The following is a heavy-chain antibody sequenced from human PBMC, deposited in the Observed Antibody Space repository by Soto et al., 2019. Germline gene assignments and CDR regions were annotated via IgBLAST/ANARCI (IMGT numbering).Heavy chain of an antibody. CDR2: IYWNDDK. V-gene: IGHV2-5*01. Sequence: SGPTLVNPTQTLTLTCTFSGFSLSTSGVGVGWIRQPPGKALEWLALIYWNDDKRYSPSLKSRLTITKDTSKNQVVLTMTNMDPVDTATYYCAHSARYDFWSGYNWFDPWGQGTLVTVSS. CDR3: AHSARYDFWSGYNWFDP. CDR1: GFSLSTSGVG. J-gene: IGHJ5*02. D-gene: IGHD3-3*01.